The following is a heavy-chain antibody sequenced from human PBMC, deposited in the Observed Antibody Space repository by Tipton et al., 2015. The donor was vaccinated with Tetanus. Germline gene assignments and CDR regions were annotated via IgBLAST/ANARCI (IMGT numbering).Heavy chain of an antibody. V-gene: IGHV1-2*02. J-gene: IGHJ6*02. Sequence: LVQSGAEMKKPGASVKVSCKASGYTFTGYYIHWVRQAPGQGLEWMGWIDPNSGGTVYAQKFQGRVTMTRDTSISTAYMELRSLRSDDTAVFYCARDRGDYIYYGMDVWGPGTTVTVS. CDR3: ARDRGDYIYYGMDV. D-gene: IGHD3-22*01. CDR1: GYTFTGYY. CDR2: IDPNSGGT.